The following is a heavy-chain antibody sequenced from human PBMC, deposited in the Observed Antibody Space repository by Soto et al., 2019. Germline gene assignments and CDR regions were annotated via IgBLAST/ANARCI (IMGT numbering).Heavy chain of an antibody. V-gene: IGHV1-46*01. CDR3: ARYLTRDQVFDY. CDR2: INPSGGAT. CDR1: GYTFTSYY. D-gene: IGHD3-9*01. Sequence: GASVKVSCKASGYTFTSYYIHWVRQAPGQGLEWMGIINPSGGATSYTPKFQGRVTMTKDTSTSSVYMELSSLRSEDTAIYYCARYLTRDQVFDYWGQGTQVTVSS. J-gene: IGHJ4*02.